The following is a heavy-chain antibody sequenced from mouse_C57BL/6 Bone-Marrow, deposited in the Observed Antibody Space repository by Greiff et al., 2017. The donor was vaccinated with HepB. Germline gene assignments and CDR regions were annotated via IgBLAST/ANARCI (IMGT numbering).Heavy chain of an antibody. CDR3: ARSPIYYYGSSWYFDV. Sequence: QVHVKQSGAELVRPGASVKLSCKASGYTFTDYYINWVKQRPGQGLEWIARIYPGSGNTYYNEKFKGKATLTAEKSSSTAYMQLSSLTSEDSAVYFCARSPIYYYGSSWYFDVWGTGTTVTVSS. D-gene: IGHD1-1*01. V-gene: IGHV1-76*01. CDR1: GYTFTDYY. CDR2: IYPGSGNT. J-gene: IGHJ1*03.